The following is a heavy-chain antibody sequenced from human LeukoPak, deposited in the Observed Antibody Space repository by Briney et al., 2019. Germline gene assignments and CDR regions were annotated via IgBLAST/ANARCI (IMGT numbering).Heavy chain of an antibody. CDR3: AKERYDAFDI. CDR2: ISGSVGST. J-gene: IGHJ3*02. CDR1: GFTFSSYA. Sequence: PAGSLRLSCAASGFTFSSYAMSWVRQAPGQGQELVSAISGSVGSTYYTDSVKGRFTICRDNSKNTLYLQMKSLRAEDTAVYYCAKERYDAFDIWGQGTMVTVSS. V-gene: IGHV3-23*01.